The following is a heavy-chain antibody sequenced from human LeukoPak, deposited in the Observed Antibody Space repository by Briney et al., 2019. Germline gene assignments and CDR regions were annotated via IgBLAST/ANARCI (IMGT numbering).Heavy chain of an antibody. CDR3: AKHGYCSSTSCLHYYYYYMDV. V-gene: IGHV3-23*01. Sequence: GGSLRLSCAASGFTFSSYAMSWVRQAPGKGLEWVSAISGSGGNTYYADSVKGRFTISRDNSKNTLYLQMNSLRAEDTAVYYCAKHGYCSSTSCLHYYYYYMDVWGKGTTVTVSS. CDR2: ISGSGGNT. CDR1: GFTFSSYA. D-gene: IGHD2-2*01. J-gene: IGHJ6*03.